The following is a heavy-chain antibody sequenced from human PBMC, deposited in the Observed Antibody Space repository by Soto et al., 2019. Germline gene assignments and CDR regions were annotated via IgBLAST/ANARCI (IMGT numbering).Heavy chain of an antibody. CDR2: ISYDGSNK. D-gene: IGHD1-26*01. V-gene: IGHV3-30-3*01. Sequence: VSVGGVVQPGRSLRLSCAASGFTFSSYAMHWVRQAPGKGLEWVAVISYDGSNKYYADSVKGRFTISRDNSKNTLYLQMNSLRAEDTAVYYCARTGGIVGAPDGKGFLDYWGQGTLVTVSS. CDR1: GFTFSSYA. CDR3: ARTGGIVGAPDGKGFLDY. J-gene: IGHJ4*02.